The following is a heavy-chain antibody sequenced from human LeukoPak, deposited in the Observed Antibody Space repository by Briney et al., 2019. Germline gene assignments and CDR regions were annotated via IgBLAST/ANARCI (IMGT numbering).Heavy chain of an antibody. CDR3: AADVGHYGDSCGFDP. J-gene: IGHJ5*02. CDR1: GFTFTSSA. D-gene: IGHD4-17*01. V-gene: IGHV1-58*01. Sequence: VKFSCKASGFTFTSSAVQWVRPARGQRLEWIGWIVVGSGNTNYAQKSQERVTITRDMSTSTAYMELSSLRSEDTAVYYCAADVGHYGDSCGFDPWGQGTLVTVSS. CDR2: IVVGSGNT.